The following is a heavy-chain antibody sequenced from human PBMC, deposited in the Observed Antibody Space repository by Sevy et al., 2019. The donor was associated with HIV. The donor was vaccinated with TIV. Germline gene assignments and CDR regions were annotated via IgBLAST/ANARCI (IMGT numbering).Heavy chain of an antibody. V-gene: IGHV4-59*01. CDR2: IYYSGST. CDR1: GGSISGYY. CDR3: ARTPVIMITSGGVIALRQFDF. D-gene: IGHD3-16*02. J-gene: IGHJ4*02. Sequence: SQTLSLTCTVSGGSISGYYWSWIRQPPGKGLEWIGYIYYSGSTNYSPSLKNRVTMSVDTSKNQFSLKMSSMTAADTAVYYCARTPVIMITSGGVIALRQFDFWGQGTLVTVSS.